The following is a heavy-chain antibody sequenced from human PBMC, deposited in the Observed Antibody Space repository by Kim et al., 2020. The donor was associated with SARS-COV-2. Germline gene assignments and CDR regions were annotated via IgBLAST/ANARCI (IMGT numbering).Heavy chain of an antibody. J-gene: IGHJ6*02. D-gene: IGHD6-6*01. CDR2: IYSGGST. CDR3: ARDSYVSRAARPYYYYGMDV. Sequence: GGSLRLSCAASGFTVSSNYMSWVRQAPGKGLEWVSVIYSGGSTYYADSVKGRFTISRDNSKNTLYLQMNSLRAEDTAVYYCARDSYVSRAARPYYYYGMDVWGQGTTVTVSS. V-gene: IGHV3-53*01. CDR1: GFTVSSNY.